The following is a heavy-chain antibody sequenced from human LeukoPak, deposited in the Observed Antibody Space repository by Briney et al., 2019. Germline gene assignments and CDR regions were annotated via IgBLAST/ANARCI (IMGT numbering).Heavy chain of an antibody. CDR1: GFTFSSYG. V-gene: IGHV3-30*02. D-gene: IGHD3-3*01. J-gene: IGHJ3*02. CDR3: AKDYDVLRFLSNDAFDI. Sequence: GGSLRLSCAASGFTFSSYGMHWVRQAPGKGLEWVAFIRYDGSNKYYADSVKGRFTISRDNSKNTLYLQMNSLRAGDTAVYYCAKDYDVLRFLSNDAFDIWGQGTMVTVSS. CDR2: IRYDGSNK.